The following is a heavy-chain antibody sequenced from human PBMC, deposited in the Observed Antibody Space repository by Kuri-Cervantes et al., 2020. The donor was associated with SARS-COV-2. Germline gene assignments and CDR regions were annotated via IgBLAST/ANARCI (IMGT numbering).Heavy chain of an antibody. J-gene: IGHJ4*02. CDR2: INGDGSGI. V-gene: IGHV3-74*01. Sequence: GGSLRLSCAASGFTFSRYWMNWVRQPPGKGLMWVSRINGDGSGIFNVDSVKGRFTISRDNSKNTLYLQMNSLRAEDTAVYYCAKDVSTYYYDSWGQGTLVTVSS. CDR1: GFTFSRYW. CDR3: AKDVSTYYYDS. D-gene: IGHD3-22*01.